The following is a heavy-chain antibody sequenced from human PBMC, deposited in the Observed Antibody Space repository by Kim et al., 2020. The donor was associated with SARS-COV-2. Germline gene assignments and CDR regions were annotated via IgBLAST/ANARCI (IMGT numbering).Heavy chain of an antibody. CDR1: GGSFSGHY. CDR2: INHSGST. V-gene: IGHV4-34*01. J-gene: IGHJ6*02. Sequence: SETLSLTCAVYGGSFSGHYWSWIRQPPEKGLEWIGEINHSGSTNYNPSLKSRVTISVDTSKNQFSLKLSSVTAADTAVYYCARGRGSSSWSYYYYYVMDGGGQGTTVTVS. CDR3: ARGRGSSSWSYYYYYVMDG. D-gene: IGHD6-13*01.